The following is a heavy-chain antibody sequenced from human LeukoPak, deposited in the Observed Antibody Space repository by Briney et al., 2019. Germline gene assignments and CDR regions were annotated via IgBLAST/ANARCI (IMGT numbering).Heavy chain of an antibody. CDR3: ARMYGQQLVRKEYFQH. CDR1: GYTFTSCG. D-gene: IGHD6-13*01. Sequence: ASVKVSCKASGYTFTSCGISWVRQAPGQGLEWMGWISAYNGNTNYAQKLQGRVTMTTDTSTSTAYMELRSLRSEDTAVYYCARMYGQQLVRKEYFQHWGQGTLVTVSS. J-gene: IGHJ1*01. V-gene: IGHV1-18*01. CDR2: ISAYNGNT.